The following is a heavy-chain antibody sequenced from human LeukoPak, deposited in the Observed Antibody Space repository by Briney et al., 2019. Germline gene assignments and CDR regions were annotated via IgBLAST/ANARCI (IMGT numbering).Heavy chain of an antibody. D-gene: IGHD4-17*01. CDR1: GFTFSSFA. Sequence: GGSLRLSCAASGFTFSSFAMNWVRQAPGKGLEWVSTIGATGVTTYYAASVKGRFTISRDNSKDTLYLQMNGLRAEDTAAYHCAKGRNEDGDAALNYWGQGTLVTVSS. V-gene: IGHV3-23*01. CDR2: IGATGVTT. CDR3: AKGRNEDGDAALNY. J-gene: IGHJ4*02.